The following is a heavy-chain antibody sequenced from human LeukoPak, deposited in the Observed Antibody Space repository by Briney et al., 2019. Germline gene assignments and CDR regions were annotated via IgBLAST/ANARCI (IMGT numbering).Heavy chain of an antibody. CDR1: GFTFSSQP. CDR3: VRPMTTNWNFEH. Sequence: GGSLRLSCAASGFTFSSQPMHWVRQTPGKGLEWVALISFDGKNKFYGDSVIGRFTISRDNTKNTLFLQMNSLRAEDMGVYYCVRPMTTNWNFEHWGQGTLVTVSS. J-gene: IGHJ4*02. V-gene: IGHV3-30*03. D-gene: IGHD1-1*01. CDR2: ISFDGKNK.